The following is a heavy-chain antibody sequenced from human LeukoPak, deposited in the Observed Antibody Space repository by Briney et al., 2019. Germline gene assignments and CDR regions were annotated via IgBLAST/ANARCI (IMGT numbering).Heavy chain of an antibody. Sequence: ASVKVSCKASGYTFTSYDINWVRQATGQGLEWMGWMNPNSGNTGYAQKFQGRVTMTRNTSISTAYMELSSLRSEDTAVYYCARVTCSTSCHDYYYYHMDVWGKGTTVTVSS. D-gene: IGHD2-2*01. J-gene: IGHJ6*03. CDR1: GYTFTSYD. CDR2: MNPNSGNT. CDR3: ARVTCSTSCHDYYYYHMDV. V-gene: IGHV1-8*01.